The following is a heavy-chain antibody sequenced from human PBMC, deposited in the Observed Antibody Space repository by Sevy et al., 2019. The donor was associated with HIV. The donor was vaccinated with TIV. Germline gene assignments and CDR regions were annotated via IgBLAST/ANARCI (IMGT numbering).Heavy chain of an antibody. CDR3: ARDRDVSGNYLEYFYYAMDV. J-gene: IGHJ6*02. D-gene: IGHD1-26*01. V-gene: IGHV1-46*01. CDR2: FDPTGGSR. Sequence: ASVKVSCKTSGYTFSTYYIYWVRQAPGQGLEWIGIFDPTGGSRSYEQRFQGRLTMTGDTSTSTAYMELSSLTSEDTAVYYCARDRDVSGNYLEYFYYAMDVWGQGTTVTVS. CDR1: GYTFSTYY.